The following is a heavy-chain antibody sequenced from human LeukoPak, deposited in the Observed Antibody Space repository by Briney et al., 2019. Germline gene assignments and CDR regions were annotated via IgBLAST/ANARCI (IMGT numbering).Heavy chain of an antibody. CDR2: INPNSGGT. J-gene: IGHJ4*02. CDR1: GYTFTGHY. CDR3: ARSIPPYYDILTGYGPLY. Sequence: ASVKVSCKASGYTFTGHYMHWVRRAPGQGLEWMGRINPNSGGTNYAQKFQGRVTMTRDTSISTAYMELSRLRSDDTAVYYCARSIPPYYDILTGYGPLYWGQGTLVTVSS. D-gene: IGHD3-9*01. V-gene: IGHV1-2*06.